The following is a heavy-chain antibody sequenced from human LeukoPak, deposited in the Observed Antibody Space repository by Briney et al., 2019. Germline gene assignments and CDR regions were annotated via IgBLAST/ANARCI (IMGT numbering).Heavy chain of an antibody. CDR3: AKERYDFWTGDYFDY. CDR1: GFTFSSYA. CDR2: ISGSGGST. V-gene: IGHV3-23*01. Sequence: GGPLRLSCAASGFTFSSYAMSWVRQAPGKGLEWVSAISGSGGSTYYADSVKGRFTISRDNSKNTLYLQMNSLRAEDTAVYYCAKERYDFWTGDYFDYWGQGTLVTVSS. J-gene: IGHJ4*02. D-gene: IGHD3-3*01.